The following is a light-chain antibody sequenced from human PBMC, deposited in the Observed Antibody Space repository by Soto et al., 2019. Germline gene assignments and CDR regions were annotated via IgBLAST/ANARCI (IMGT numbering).Light chain of an antibody. J-gene: IGKJ5*01. V-gene: IGKV3-11*01. Sequence: EIVLTQSPATLSLSPGERATLSCRASQSVNSYLAWYQQKPGLAPRLLIYDASSRATGIPARFSGSGSGTDFTLTVSSLEPEDFAVYYCQHRRIWPVSFGQGTRLEIK. CDR3: QHRRIWPVS. CDR1: QSVNSY. CDR2: DAS.